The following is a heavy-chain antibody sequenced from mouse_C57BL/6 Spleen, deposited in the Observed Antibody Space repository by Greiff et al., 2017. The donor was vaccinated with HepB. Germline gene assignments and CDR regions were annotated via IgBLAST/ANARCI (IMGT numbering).Heavy chain of an antibody. CDR3: ARGDGDYYGSSPYFDY. D-gene: IGHD1-1*01. V-gene: IGHV1-81*01. J-gene: IGHJ2*01. CDR1: GYTFTSYG. Sequence: VKLMESGAELARPGASVKPSCKASGYTFTSYGISWVKQRTGQGLEWIGEIYPRSGNTYYNEKFKGKATLTADKSSSTAYMELRSLTSEDSAVYFCARGDGDYYGSSPYFDYWGQGTTLTVSS. CDR2: IYPRSGNT.